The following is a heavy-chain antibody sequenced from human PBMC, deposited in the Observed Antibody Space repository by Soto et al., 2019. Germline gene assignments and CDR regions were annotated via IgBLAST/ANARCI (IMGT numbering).Heavy chain of an antibody. V-gene: IGHV3-23*01. Sequence: EVLVLDSGGGLVQPGGSLRLSCVASGFIFGNHVMNWVRQAPGQGLEWVSGLSGSGALTYYADSVKGRFTISRDNSKNTVFLQMNSLRVEDTAIYYCARDPSFYSSAFDVWGQGTIVTVSS. J-gene: IGHJ3*01. CDR2: LSGSGALT. CDR1: GFIFGNHV. D-gene: IGHD2-21*01. CDR3: ARDPSFYSSAFDV.